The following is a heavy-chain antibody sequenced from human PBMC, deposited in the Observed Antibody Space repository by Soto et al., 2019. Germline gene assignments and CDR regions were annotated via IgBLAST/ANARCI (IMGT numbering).Heavy chain of an antibody. D-gene: IGHD3-3*01. CDR3: AKDQLYDFWSGYLFDP. V-gene: IGHV3-23*01. J-gene: IGHJ5*02. CDR2: ISGSGGST. Sequence: GGSLRLSCAASGFTFSSYAMSWVRQAPGKGLEWVSAISGSGGSTYYADSVKGRFTISRDNSKNTLYLQMNSLRAEDTAVYYCAKDQLYDFWSGYLFDPWGQGTLVTVS. CDR1: GFTFSSYA.